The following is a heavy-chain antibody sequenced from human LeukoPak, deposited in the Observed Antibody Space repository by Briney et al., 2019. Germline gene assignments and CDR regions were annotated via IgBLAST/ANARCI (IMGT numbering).Heavy chain of an antibody. CDR2: ISSSSTTI. CDR1: GFTFSSYS. D-gene: IGHD3-10*01. Sequence: GGSLRLSCAASGFTFSSYSMNWVRQAPGKGLEWLSYISSSSTTIYYADSVKGRFTISRDNSKNTLYLQMNSLRAEDTAVYYCASQTGMVRGVIYYWGQGTLVTVSS. V-gene: IGHV3-48*01. CDR3: ASQTGMVRGVIYY. J-gene: IGHJ4*02.